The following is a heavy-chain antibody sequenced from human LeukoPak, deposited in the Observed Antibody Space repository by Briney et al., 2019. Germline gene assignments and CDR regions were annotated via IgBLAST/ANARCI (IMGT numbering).Heavy chain of an antibody. CDR2: IYYSGST. Sequence: PSETLSLTCTVSGGSISSGGYYWSWIRQHPGKGLEWIGYIYYSGSTYYNPSLKSRVTISVDTSKNQFSPKLSSVTAADTAVYYCARVVGATPDNYFDYWGQGTLVTVSS. J-gene: IGHJ4*02. D-gene: IGHD1-26*01. V-gene: IGHV4-31*03. CDR3: ARVVGATPDNYFDY. CDR1: GGSISSGGYY.